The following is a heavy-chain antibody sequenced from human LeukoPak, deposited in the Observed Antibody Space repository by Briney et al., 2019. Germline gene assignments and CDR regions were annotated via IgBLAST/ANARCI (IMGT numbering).Heavy chain of an antibody. V-gene: IGHV3-33*01. D-gene: IGHD1-26*01. CDR3: ARDLNSGSSKHYFDY. CDR1: GFTFSSYG. Sequence: GGSLRLSCAASGFTFSSYGMHWVRQAPGKGLEWVAVIWYDGSNKYYADSVKGRFTISRDNSKNTLYLQMNSLRAEDTAVYYCARDLNSGSSKHYFDYWGQGTLVTVSS. J-gene: IGHJ4*02. CDR2: IWYDGSNK.